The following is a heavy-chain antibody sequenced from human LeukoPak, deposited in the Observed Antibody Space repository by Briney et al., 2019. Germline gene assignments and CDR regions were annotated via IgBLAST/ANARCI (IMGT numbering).Heavy chain of an antibody. CDR3: ARDRGYSYGPEYYFGY. D-gene: IGHD5-18*01. Sequence: SETLSLTCAVYGGSFSGYYWSWIRQPPGKGLEWIGEINHSGSTNYNPSLKSRVTISVDTSKNQFSLKLSSVTAADTAVYYCARDRGYSYGPEYYFGYWGQGTLVTVSS. CDR2: INHSGST. CDR1: GGSFSGYY. J-gene: IGHJ4*02. V-gene: IGHV4-34*01.